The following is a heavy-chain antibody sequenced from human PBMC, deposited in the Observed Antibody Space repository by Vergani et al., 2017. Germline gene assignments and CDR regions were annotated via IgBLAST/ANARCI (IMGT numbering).Heavy chain of an antibody. D-gene: IGHD2-15*01. Sequence: QVQLQQWGAGLLKPSETLSLTCAVYGGSFSGYYWSWIRQPPGKGLEWIGEINHSGSTNYNPSLKSRVTISVDTSKNQFSLKLSSVTAADTAVYYCARVGYCSGGSCYGVGPWGQGTLVTVSS. J-gene: IGHJ5*02. CDR1: GGSFSGYY. CDR2: INHSGST. V-gene: IGHV4-34*01. CDR3: ARVGYCSGGSCYGVGP.